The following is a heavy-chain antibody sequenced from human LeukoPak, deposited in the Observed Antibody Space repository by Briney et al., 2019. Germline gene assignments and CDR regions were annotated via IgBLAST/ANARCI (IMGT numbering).Heavy chain of an antibody. V-gene: IGHV4-31*03. J-gene: IGHJ3*02. CDR3: ARVGGMLTINNEAFDI. CDR1: GGSISSGGYY. Sequence: SQTLSLTCTVSGGSISSGGYYWSWIRQHPGKGLEWIGYIYYSGSTYYNPSLKSRVTISVDTSKNQFSLKLTSVTVADTAIYYCARVGGMLTINNEAFDIWGQGTVVTVS. D-gene: IGHD3-16*01. CDR2: IYYSGST.